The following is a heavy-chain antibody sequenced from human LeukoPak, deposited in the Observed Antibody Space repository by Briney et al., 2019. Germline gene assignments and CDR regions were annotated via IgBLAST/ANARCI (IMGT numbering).Heavy chain of an antibody. J-gene: IGHJ3*02. V-gene: IGHV4-4*07. CDR2: IYSSGNT. D-gene: IGHD1-26*01. CDR3: AGERELLRGDAFDI. CDR1: GGSISSHY. Sequence: SETLSLTCTVSGGSISSHYWTWIRQPAEKGLEWIGRIYSSGNTNYNPSLKSRVTMSLDTSKNQFSLKLSSVTAADTAVYYGAGERELLRGDAFDIWGQGTMVTGSS.